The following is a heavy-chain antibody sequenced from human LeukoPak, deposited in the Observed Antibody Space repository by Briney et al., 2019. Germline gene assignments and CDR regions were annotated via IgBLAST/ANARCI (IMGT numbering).Heavy chain of an antibody. CDR3: MRDDMVDV. J-gene: IGHJ6*02. V-gene: IGHV4-59*01. CDR2: TYYSGST. Sequence: SETESLICTASGDSISGLYWSWIRQPPGKGLEWIGYTYYSGSTYYNPSLKSRVTISVDTSKNQFSLKLNSVTAADTAVYYCMRDDMVDVWGQGTTVTVSS. CDR1: GDSISGLY.